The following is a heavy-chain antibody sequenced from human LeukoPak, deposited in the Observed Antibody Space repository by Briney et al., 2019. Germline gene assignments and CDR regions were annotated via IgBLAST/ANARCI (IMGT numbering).Heavy chain of an antibody. V-gene: IGHV4-39*07. J-gene: IGHJ4*02. CDR1: GGSISSSNYY. CDR3: ARVQESQIDYYFDY. D-gene: IGHD3-9*01. Sequence: PSETLSLTCIVSGGSISSSNYYWGWIRQSPGKGLEWIGSIYSRGSTYYNPSLKSRVIVSSDMSKNQFSLMLNSVTAADTAVYYCARVQESQIDYYFDYWGQGTLVTVSS. CDR2: IYSRGST.